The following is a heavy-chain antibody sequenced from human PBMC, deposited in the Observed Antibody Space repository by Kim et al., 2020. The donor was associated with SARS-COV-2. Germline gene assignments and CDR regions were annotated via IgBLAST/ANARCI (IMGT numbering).Heavy chain of an antibody. CDR3: ARDLGEKGQGGDY. J-gene: IGHJ4*02. CDR2: ISYDGSKK. CDR1: GFTFSSYG. Sequence: GGSLRLSCAASGFTFSSYGMNWVRQAPGKGLEWVAVISYDGSKKYYADSVKGRFTISRDNSKNTLYLQMNSLRAEDTAVYYCARDLGEKGQGGDYWGQGTLVTVSS. V-gene: IGHV3-30*04. D-gene: IGHD3-16*01.